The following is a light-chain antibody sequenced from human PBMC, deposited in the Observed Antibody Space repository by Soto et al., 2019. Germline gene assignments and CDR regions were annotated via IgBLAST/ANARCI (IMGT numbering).Light chain of an antibody. CDR2: RNN. V-gene: IGLV1-47*01. CDR3: AAWDDSLSPHVV. J-gene: IGLJ2*01. CDR1: SSNIGSNY. Sequence: QSVLTQPPSASGTPGQRVTISCSGSSSNIGSNYVYWYQQLPGTAPKLLIYRNNQRPSGVPDRFSGPKSGTSASLAISGLRSEDEADYYCAAWDDSLSPHVVFGGGTKVTVL.